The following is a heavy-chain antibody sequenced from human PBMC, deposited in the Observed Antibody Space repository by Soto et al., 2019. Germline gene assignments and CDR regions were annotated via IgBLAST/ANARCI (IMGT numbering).Heavy chain of an antibody. CDR3: ALAPTDKQWAEYFHS. CDR2: IYSGGST. D-gene: IGHD6-19*01. Sequence: EVQLVESGGGLVQPGRSLRLSCSASGFTVSTNYMTWVRQAPGKGLGWVSTIYSGGSTYYADSVKDRFTISRDNSENTLYLQTKSLRKEDTAVYYLALAPTDKQWAEYFHSWGQGTLVTVSP. V-gene: IGHV3-66*01. CDR1: GFTVSTNY. J-gene: IGHJ1*01.